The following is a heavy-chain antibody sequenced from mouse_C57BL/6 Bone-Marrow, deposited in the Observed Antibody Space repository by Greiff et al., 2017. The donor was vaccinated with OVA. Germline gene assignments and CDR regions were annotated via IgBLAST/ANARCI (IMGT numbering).Heavy chain of an antibody. CDR1: GYTFTSYW. V-gene: IGHV1-5*01. J-gene: IGHJ2*01. CDR2: IYPGNSDT. CDR3: TRNWDGGYFDY. D-gene: IGHD4-1*01. Sequence: VHVKQSGTVLARPGASVKMSCKTSGYTFTSYWMHWVKQRPGQGLEWIGAIYPGNSDTSYNQKFKGKAKLTAVTSASTAYMELSSLTNEDSAVYYCTRNWDGGYFDYWGQGTTLTVSS.